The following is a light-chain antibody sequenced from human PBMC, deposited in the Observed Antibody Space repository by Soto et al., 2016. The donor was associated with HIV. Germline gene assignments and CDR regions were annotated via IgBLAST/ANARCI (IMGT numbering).Light chain of an antibody. CDR2: QDT. CDR3: QTWDSNTGV. J-gene: IGLJ3*02. Sequence: SYELTQPPSVSVSPGQTASITCSGDKLGDKYASWYQQKPGQSPVLVIYQDTKRPSGIPERFSGSTSGNTATLTISGTQAMDEADYYCQTWDSNTGVFGGGTKLTVL. V-gene: IGLV3-1*01. CDR1: KLGDKY.